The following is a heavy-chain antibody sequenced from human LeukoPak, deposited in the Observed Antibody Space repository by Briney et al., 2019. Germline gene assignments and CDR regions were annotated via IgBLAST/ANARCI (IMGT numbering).Heavy chain of an antibody. J-gene: IGHJ4*02. CDR1: GGSFSDYY. V-gene: IGHV4-34*01. D-gene: IGHD5-24*01. CDR3: ARDSGDGYNGFDY. CDR2: INHSGST. Sequence: ESSETLSLTCAVYGGSFSDYYWSWIRQAPGQGLEWIGEINHSGSTNYNPSLKSRVTISVDTSKNQFSLKLSSVTAADTAVYYCARDSGDGYNGFDYWGQGTLVTVSS.